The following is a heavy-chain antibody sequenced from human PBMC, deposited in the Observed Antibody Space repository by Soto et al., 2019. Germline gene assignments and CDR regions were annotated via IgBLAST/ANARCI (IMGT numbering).Heavy chain of an antibody. Sequence: QVQLQQWGAGLLKPSETLSLTCAVYGGSFSGYYWSWIRQPPGKGLEWIGEINHSGSTNYNPSLKSRVTISVDTSKTQFSLKLSSVTAADTVVYYCARVRLVAAAAPWGQGTLVTVSS. CDR2: INHSGST. D-gene: IGHD6-13*01. CDR1: GGSFSGYY. CDR3: ARVRLVAAAAP. V-gene: IGHV4-34*01. J-gene: IGHJ5*02.